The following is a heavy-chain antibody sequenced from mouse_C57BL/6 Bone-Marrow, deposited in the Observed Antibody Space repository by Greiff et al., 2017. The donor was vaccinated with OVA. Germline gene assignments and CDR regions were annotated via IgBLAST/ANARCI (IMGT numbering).Heavy chain of an antibody. V-gene: IGHV5-6*01. CDR2: ISSGGSYT. Sequence: EVKLVESGGDLVKPGGSLKLSCAASGFTFSSYGMSWVRQTPDKRLEWVATISSGGSYTSYPASVKGRFTISRDNAKNTLYLQMSSLKSEDTAMYYCARLTTVVAPYWGQGTTLTVSS. CDR1: GFTFSSYG. CDR3: ARLTTVVAPY. J-gene: IGHJ2*01. D-gene: IGHD1-1*01.